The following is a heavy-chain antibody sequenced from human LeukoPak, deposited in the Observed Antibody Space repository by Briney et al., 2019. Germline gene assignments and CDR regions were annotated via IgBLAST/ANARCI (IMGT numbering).Heavy chain of an antibody. CDR3: ARRRFLEWLLSFEPVDY. CDR2: IFYTGST. CDR1: GGSITNHY. Sequence: PSETLSLTCTVSGGSITNHYWSWIRQPPGKGLEWIGYIFYTGSTNTNPSLKSRVTISVDTSKNQFSLKLSSVTAADTAVYYCARRRFLEWLLSFEPVDYWGQGTLVTVSS. J-gene: IGHJ4*02. D-gene: IGHD3-3*01. V-gene: IGHV4-59*11.